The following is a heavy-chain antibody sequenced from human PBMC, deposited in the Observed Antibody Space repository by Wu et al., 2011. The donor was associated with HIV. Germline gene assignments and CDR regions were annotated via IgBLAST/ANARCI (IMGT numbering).Heavy chain of an antibody. J-gene: IGHJ4*02. CDR2: IIPIFGTA. D-gene: IGHD3-10*01. V-gene: IGHV1-69*05. CDR1: GGTFSSYA. Sequence: QVQLVQSGAEVKKPGSSVKVSCKASGGTFSSYAISWVRQAPGQGLEWMGGIIPIFGTANYAQKFQGRVTITTGESTSTAYMELSSLRSEDTAVYYCARGGTGGRDILWFGELNYWGQGTLVTVSS. CDR3: ARGGTGGRDILWFGELNY.